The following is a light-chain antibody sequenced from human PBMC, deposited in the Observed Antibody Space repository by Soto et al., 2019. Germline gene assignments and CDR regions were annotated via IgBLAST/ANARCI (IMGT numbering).Light chain of an antibody. V-gene: IGLV1-44*01. CDR2: NDN. J-gene: IGLJ2*01. CDR1: SSNIGRSF. CDR3: CSYTSISTSAV. Sequence: QSVLTQPPSASGTPGQRVTISCSGSSSNIGRSFVYWYQQFPGTAPKLLIHNDNRRPSGVPDRVSGSKSGTSASLAISGLQSEDEANYYCCSYTSISTSAVFGGGTQLTVL.